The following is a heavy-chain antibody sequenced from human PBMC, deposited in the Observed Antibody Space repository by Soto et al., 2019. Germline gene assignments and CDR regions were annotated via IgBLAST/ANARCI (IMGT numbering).Heavy chain of an antibody. J-gene: IGHJ4*02. V-gene: IGHV3-11*01. Sequence: PGGSLRLSCAASGFTFSDYSMNWIRQAPGKGLEWISYITTASGSMYYADSVKGRFTISRDNAKNSLYLQMNDLRAEDTAVYYCARGRLEFDFWGQGALVTVSS. CDR1: GFTFSDYS. CDR2: ITTASGSM. CDR3: ARGRLEFDF. D-gene: IGHD5-12*01.